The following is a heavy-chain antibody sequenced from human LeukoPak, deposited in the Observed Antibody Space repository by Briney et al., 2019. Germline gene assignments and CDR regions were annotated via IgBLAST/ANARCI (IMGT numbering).Heavy chain of an antibody. V-gene: IGHV3-74*01. J-gene: IGHJ4*02. CDR3: ARGGPTVLDY. CDR2: VSSDGSSA. CDR1: GFTFSTYW. Sequence: PGGSLRLSCAASGFTFSTYWMHWVRQGPGKGLVWVSRVSSDGSSASYADSVKGRFTISRDNAKSTLYLQMNSLRVEDTAVYYCARGGPTVLDYWGQGTLVTVSS. D-gene: IGHD4-17*01.